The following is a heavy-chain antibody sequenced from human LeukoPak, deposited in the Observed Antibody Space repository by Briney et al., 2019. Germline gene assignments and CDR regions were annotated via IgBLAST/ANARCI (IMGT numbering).Heavy chain of an antibody. Sequence: GGSLRLSCAASGFTFSSYEMNWVRQAPGKGLEWVSYISSSGSTIYYADSVKGRFTISRDNAKNSLYLQMNSLRVEDTAVYYCAGEALGSGSSDFDYWGQGTLVTVSS. D-gene: IGHD3-10*01. CDR3: AGEALGSGSSDFDY. CDR1: GFTFSSYE. J-gene: IGHJ4*02. V-gene: IGHV3-48*03. CDR2: ISSSGSTI.